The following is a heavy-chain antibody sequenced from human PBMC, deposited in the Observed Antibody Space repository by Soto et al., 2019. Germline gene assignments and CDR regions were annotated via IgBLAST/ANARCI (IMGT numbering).Heavy chain of an antibody. CDR3: ARDLDYYGSGNYYNRIDY. CDR1: GGPFSDYA. D-gene: IGHD3-10*01. J-gene: IGHJ4*02. Sequence: QVQLVQSGAEVKKPGSSVKVSCKDSGGPFSDYAVSWVRQAPGQGLEWMGGIIPMFGQSNYAQKFQGRVTITADESTTTAYMELSSLRSEDTAVYYCARDLDYYGSGNYYNRIDYWGQGTLVTVSS. CDR2: IIPMFGQS. V-gene: IGHV1-69*01.